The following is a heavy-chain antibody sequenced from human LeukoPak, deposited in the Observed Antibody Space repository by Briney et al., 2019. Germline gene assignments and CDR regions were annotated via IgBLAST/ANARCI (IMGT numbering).Heavy chain of an antibody. J-gene: IGHJ6*02. CDR2: LYSGYDT. CDR3: AKGDYDYYYYYGMDV. Sequence: GESLKLSCAASGFSFSSNYMTWVRQAPGKGLEWVSVLYSGYDTYYADSVKGRFTISRDNSKNTLYLQMNSLRAEDTAVYYCAKGDYDYYYYYGMDVWGQGTTVTVSS. V-gene: IGHV3-53*01. D-gene: IGHD3-16*01. CDR1: GFSFSSNY.